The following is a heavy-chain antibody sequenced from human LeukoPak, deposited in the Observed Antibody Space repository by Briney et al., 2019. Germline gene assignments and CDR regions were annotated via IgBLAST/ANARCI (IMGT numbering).Heavy chain of an antibody. D-gene: IGHD3-10*01. CDR1: GFTFSSYA. Sequence: GGSLRLSCAASGFTFSSYAMSWVRQAPGKGLEWVSAISGSGGSTYYADSVKGRFTIPRDNSKNTLYLQMNSLRAEDTAVYYCAKAYYYGSGSYFCPFDYWGQGTLVTVSS. CDR2: ISGSGGST. V-gene: IGHV3-23*01. CDR3: AKAYYYGSGSYFCPFDY. J-gene: IGHJ4*02.